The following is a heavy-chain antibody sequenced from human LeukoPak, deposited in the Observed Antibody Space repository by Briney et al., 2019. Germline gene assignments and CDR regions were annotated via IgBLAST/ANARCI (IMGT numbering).Heavy chain of an antibody. J-gene: IGHJ4*02. CDR2: ISGSCGST. D-gene: IGHD4-23*01. Sequence: GGSLRLSCAASGFTFSSYAMSWVRQAPGKGLEWVSAISGSCGSTYYADSVKGRFTISRDNSKNTLYLQMNSLRAEDTAVYYCAKTTRNGGNSNYFDYWGQGTLVTVSS. CDR1: GFTFSSYA. CDR3: AKTTRNGGNSNYFDY. V-gene: IGHV3-23*01.